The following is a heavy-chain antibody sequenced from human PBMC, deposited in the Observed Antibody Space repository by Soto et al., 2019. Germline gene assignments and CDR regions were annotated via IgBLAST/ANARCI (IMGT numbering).Heavy chain of an antibody. D-gene: IGHD2-8*01. V-gene: IGHV1-58*01. J-gene: IGHJ4*02. CDR1: GFTFTSSA. Sequence: KVSCKASGFTFTSSAFQWVRQARGQRLEWIGWIAVGSGYTNYAQRFQDRVTLTRDMSTATTYMELSRLTSEDTAIYYCAADATAWQQMVPSDYWGQGTLVTVSS. CDR2: IAVGSGYT. CDR3: AADATAWQQMVPSDY.